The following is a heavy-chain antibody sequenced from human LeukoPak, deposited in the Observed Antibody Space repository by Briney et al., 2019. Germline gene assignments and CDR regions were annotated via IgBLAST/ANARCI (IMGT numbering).Heavy chain of an antibody. D-gene: IGHD6-19*01. Sequence: SETLSLTCAVSGGSFSGYYWSWIRQPPGKGLEWIGEINHSGSTNYNPSLKSRVTISVDTSKNQFSLKLSSVTAADTAVYYCARGGRYSSGWDTYWGQGTLVTVSS. V-gene: IGHV4-34*01. CDR3: ARGGRYSSGWDTY. CDR2: INHSGST. CDR1: GGSFSGYY. J-gene: IGHJ4*02.